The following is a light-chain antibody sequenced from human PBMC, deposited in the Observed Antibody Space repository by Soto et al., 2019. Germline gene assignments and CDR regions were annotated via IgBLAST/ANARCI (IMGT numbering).Light chain of an antibody. CDR3: QKYNSAPLT. CDR1: QVISNY. J-gene: IGKJ4*01. CDR2: AAS. V-gene: IGKV1-27*01. Sequence: DIQMTQSPSSLSASVGDRVTITCRASQVISNYLAWYQQKPGKVPKLLIYAASTLQSGVPSRFSGSGSGTDFTLTISSLQPEDVATCDCQKYNSAPLTFGGGTKVEIK.